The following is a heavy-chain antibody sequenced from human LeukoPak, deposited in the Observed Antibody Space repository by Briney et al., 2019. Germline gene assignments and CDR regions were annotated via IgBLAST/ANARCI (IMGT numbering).Heavy chain of an antibody. D-gene: IGHD3-10*01. CDR3: ARDQSGRLLQTRSTYFKHVFSI. J-gene: IGHJ3*02. CDR1: GYTFTNYG. CDR2: ISAYNGNT. Sequence: ASVKVSCKTSGYTFTNYGISWVRQAPGLGLEWMGWISAYNGNTNYAQKVQGRVTMTTDTSTSTAYMELRSLRFDDTAVYYCARDQSGRLLQTRSTYFKHVFSIWGQGSMVTVSS. V-gene: IGHV1-18*01.